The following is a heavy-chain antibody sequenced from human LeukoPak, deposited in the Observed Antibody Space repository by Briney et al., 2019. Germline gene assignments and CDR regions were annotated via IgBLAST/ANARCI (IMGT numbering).Heavy chain of an antibody. V-gene: IGHV6-1*01. D-gene: IGHD5-18*01. CDR2: TYYKSKWYN. CDR3: AKGYSYRDDAFDI. J-gene: IGHJ3*02. Sequence: SQTLSLTCAISGDYVSSHSAAWSWIRQSPSRGLEWLGRTYYKSKWYNDYAVSVKSRITINPDTSKNQFSLQLNSVTPEDTAVYYCAKGYSYRDDAFDIWGQGTMVTVSS. CDR1: GDYVSSHSAA.